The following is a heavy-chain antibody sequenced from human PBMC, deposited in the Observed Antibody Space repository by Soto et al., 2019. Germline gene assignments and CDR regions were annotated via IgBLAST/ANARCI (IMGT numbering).Heavy chain of an antibody. D-gene: IGHD3-22*01. CDR3: AREFYYDSSGIGFDS. CDR2: FYSSGSP. CDR1: GGSLSGYY. Sequence: SETLSLTCTVAGGSLSGYYWSWIRQPPGKGLEWIGDFYSSGSPHHNPSLKNRVSISEDRSKNEFSLKLSSVTAADTAIYYCAREFYYDSSGIGFDSWGQGTLVTVSS. V-gene: IGHV4-59*01. J-gene: IGHJ4*02.